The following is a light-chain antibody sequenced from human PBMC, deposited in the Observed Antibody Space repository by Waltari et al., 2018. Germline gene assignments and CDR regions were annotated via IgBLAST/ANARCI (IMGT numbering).Light chain of an antibody. CDR1: HSNLGKHP. CDR3: AAWDDTVKSVL. V-gene: IGLV1-47*01. J-gene: IGLJ2*01. CDR2: KDY. Sequence: QSILTQPPSESGTPGQTVTISCSVHHSNLGKHPASWFQQVPGTAPKVLIYKDYRRPSGVPDRFAASKSGTSASLAIRGLRSDDEADYYCAAWDDTVKSVLFGGGTKLTVL.